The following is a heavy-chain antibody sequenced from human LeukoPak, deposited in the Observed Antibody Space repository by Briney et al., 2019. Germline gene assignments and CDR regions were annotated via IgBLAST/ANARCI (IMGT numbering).Heavy chain of an antibody. CDR3: ARYTSSSSFDY. J-gene: IGHJ4*02. CDR1: GFTFITYW. CDR2: IKQDGSEK. D-gene: IGHD6-6*01. V-gene: IGHV3-7*01. Sequence: GGSLRLSCAASGFTFITYWMTSVRQAPGKGLEWVANIKQDGSEKYYVDSVKGRFTISRDNAKNSLYLQMNSLRVEDTAVYYCARYTSSSSFDYWGQGTLVTVSS.